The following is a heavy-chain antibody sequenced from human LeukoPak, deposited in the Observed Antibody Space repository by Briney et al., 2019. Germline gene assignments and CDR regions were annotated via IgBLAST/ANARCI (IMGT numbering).Heavy chain of an antibody. V-gene: IGHV4-39*01. CDR3: ARHPGYYSFYMDV. Sequence: PSETLSLTCSVSGSTNSSTRYYWGWIRQPPGKGLEWIGSHYYSGSTYYNPSLKSRVTISVDTSKNQCSLNLSSVTAADTAVYYCARHPGYYSFYMDVWGKGTTVTVSS. J-gene: IGHJ6*03. CDR1: GSTNSSTRYY. CDR2: HYYSGST.